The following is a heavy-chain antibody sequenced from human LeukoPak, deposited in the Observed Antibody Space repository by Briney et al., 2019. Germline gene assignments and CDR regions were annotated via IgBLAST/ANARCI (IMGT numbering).Heavy chain of an antibody. V-gene: IGHV3-30*09. CDR1: GFTISNYA. CDR2: VSFDGSSQ. Sequence: GGSLRLSCTASGFTISNYAVHWVRHAQAPGLELVALVSFDGSSQAYADPVMDRFAISRDNSQHSLSLEMSSLISGDTAVYYCASVKWGCGSSSHHCENDAFDIWGQGTLVTVSS. J-gene: IGHJ3*02. CDR3: ASVKWGCGSSSHHCENDAFDI. D-gene: IGHD2-2*01.